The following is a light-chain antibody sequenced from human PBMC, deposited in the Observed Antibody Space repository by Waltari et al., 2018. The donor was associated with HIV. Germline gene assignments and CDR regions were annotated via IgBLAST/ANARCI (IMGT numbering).Light chain of an antibody. Sequence: DIQMTQSPSSLSASVGDRVTITCRASQTIGNYLNWFQQKPGNAPNLLIYAASTLESGVPSRFSGSGFGTDFTLTINGLQPEDFATYYCQQSYNTPVTFGQGTRLEIK. J-gene: IGKJ5*01. CDR3: QQSYNTPVT. CDR2: AAS. CDR1: QTIGNY. V-gene: IGKV1-39*01.